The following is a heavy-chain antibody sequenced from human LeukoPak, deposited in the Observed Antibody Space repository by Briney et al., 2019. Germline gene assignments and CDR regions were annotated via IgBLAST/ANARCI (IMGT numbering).Heavy chain of an antibody. D-gene: IGHD3-16*01. J-gene: IGHJ6*02. CDR2: INHNGNVN. CDR3: ARGGGLDV. Sequence: WLEWVASINHNGNVNYYVDSVKGLFTISRDNAKNSLYLQMSNLRAEDTALYFCARGGGLDVWGQGATVTVSS. V-gene: IGHV3-7*03.